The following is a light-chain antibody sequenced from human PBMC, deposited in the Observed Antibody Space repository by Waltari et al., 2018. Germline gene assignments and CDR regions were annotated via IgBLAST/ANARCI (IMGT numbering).Light chain of an antibody. V-gene: IGLV2-11*01. CDR3: CSYAGIWV. J-gene: IGLJ3*02. CDR2: YVT. CDR1: GSDVGDFNS. Sequence: QSALTQPRSVSGSPGQSVTISCAGTGSDVGDFNSVSWYQQHPGKAPGLVIFYVTKRPSGVPARFSGSTSGPSTSLTVSGLQAEDEADYYCCSYAGIWVFGGGTKLTVL.